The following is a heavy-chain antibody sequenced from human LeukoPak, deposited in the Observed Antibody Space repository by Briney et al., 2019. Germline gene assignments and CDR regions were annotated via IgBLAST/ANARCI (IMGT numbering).Heavy chain of an antibody. Sequence: SVKVSCKASGGTFSSYAISWVRQAPGQGLEWMGRIILIFGIANYAQKFQGRVTITADKSTSTAYMELSSLRSEDTAVYYCARVLEYSGRWFDPWGQGTLVTVSS. CDR1: GGTFSSYA. CDR2: IILIFGIA. CDR3: ARVLEYSGRWFDP. V-gene: IGHV1-69*04. J-gene: IGHJ5*02. D-gene: IGHD3-3*01.